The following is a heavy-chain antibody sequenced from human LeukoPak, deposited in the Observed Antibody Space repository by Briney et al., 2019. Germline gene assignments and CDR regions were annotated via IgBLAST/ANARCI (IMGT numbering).Heavy chain of an antibody. V-gene: IGHV1-2*02. J-gene: IGHJ4*02. D-gene: IGHD3-22*01. Sequence: ASVKVSCKASHYTFTGYYMHWVRQAPGQGLEWMGWINPNTGGTNYAQKFQGRLTLTRDTSISTAYMELSSLRSDDTAVYYCARDYSDSSGHWDYWGQGTLVTVFS. CDR3: ARDYSDSSGHWDY. CDR1: HYTFTGYY. CDR2: INPNTGGT.